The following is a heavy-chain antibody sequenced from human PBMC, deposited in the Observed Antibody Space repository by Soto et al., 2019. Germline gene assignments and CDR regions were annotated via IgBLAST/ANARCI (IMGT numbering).Heavy chain of an antibody. Sequence: GGSLRLSCAASGFTFSNYVMSWVRQAPGKGLEWVSAISGSGGSTYYADSVKGRFTISRDNSKNTLYLQMNSLRAEDTAVYYCAKDRYSGSYQFDYWGQGTLVTVSS. V-gene: IGHV3-23*01. CDR2: ISGSGGST. D-gene: IGHD1-26*01. CDR3: AKDRYSGSYQFDY. J-gene: IGHJ4*02. CDR1: GFTFSNYV.